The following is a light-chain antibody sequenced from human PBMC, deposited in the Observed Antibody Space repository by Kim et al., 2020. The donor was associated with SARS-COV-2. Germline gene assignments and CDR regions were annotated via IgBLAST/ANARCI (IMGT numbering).Light chain of an antibody. Sequence: DFQMTQSPSIVSASVGDTVTITCRASENTNWYLAWHQQKSGKAPKRLIYDASMLEEGVPSRFSGSGNETEFTLTITNLQPDDIATYYCRRRGMFGPRTKVDIK. CDR3: RRRGM. V-gene: IGKV1-5*01. CDR2: DAS. J-gene: IGKJ3*01. CDR1: ENTNWY.